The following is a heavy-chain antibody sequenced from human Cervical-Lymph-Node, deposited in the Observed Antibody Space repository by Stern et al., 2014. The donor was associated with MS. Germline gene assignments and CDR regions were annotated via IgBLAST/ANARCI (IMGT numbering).Heavy chain of an antibody. J-gene: IGHJ4*02. CDR3: AHALRLGKYHSPYYFDY. Sequence: QITLKESGPTLVKPTQTLTLTCTFSGFSLSTDGVAVGWIRQPPGKALEWLALIYWDDDERYSPSLKSRFTMTKDTSKNQVVLTMTNMDPVDTATYFCAHALRLGKYHSPYYFDYWGQGTLVTVSS. V-gene: IGHV2-5*02. CDR2: IYWDDDE. CDR1: GFSLSTDGVA. D-gene: IGHD2-21*01.